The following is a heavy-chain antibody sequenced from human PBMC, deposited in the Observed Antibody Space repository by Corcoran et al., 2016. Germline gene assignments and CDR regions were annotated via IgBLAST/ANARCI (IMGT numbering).Heavy chain of an antibody. V-gene: IGHV4-34*01. Sequence: QVQLQQWGAGLLKPSETLSLTGAVYGGSFSGYYWSWIRQPPGKGLEWIGENKHSGSTNYNPSLKSRVTISVDTSKNQFSLKLSSVTAADPAVYYCARGDRGSYSFDYWGQGTLVTVSS. CDR3: ARGDRGSYSFDY. D-gene: IGHD2-15*01. J-gene: IGHJ4*02. CDR2: NKHSGST. CDR1: GGSFSGYY.